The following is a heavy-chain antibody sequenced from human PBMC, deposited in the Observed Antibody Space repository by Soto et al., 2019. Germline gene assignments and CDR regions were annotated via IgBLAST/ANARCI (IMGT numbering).Heavy chain of an antibody. V-gene: IGHV3-53*01. Sequence: RGSLRLSCAASGFTVSSNYMSWVRQAPGKGLEWVSVIYSGGSTYYADSVRDRFTISRDNSKNTLYLQMKSLRAEDTAVYYCARDPPATRHGLDVWGQGTTVTVSS. J-gene: IGHJ6*02. CDR1: GFTVSSNY. CDR2: IYSGGST. CDR3: ARDPPATRHGLDV.